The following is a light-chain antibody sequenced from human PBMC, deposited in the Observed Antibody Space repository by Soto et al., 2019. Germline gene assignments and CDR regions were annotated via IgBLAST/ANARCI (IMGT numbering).Light chain of an antibody. CDR2: AGS. CDR1: QTISSS. CDR3: QQSYGTPPS. J-gene: IGKJ2*03. V-gene: IGKV1-39*01. Sequence: DVRMTQSPSSLSTFVGDRVSITCRASQTISSSINWYQQKVGKAPKLLIYAGSTLQSGVPPRFSGAVSGTEFTLTISNVQPEDSATYYCQQSYGTPPSFGQGTKLEIK.